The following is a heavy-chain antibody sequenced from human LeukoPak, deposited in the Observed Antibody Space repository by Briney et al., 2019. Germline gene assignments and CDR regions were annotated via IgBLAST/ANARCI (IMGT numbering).Heavy chain of an antibody. Sequence: GGSLRLSCTASGFTFSSFWMAWLRQAPGKGLEWVANIKQDGSLQHYGDSVKGRSTISRDNAKNSLYLQMNNLRAEYTALYYCATSYDSSGCDWGQGTLVTVSS. CDR2: IKQDGSLQ. J-gene: IGHJ4*02. CDR3: ATSYDSSGCD. CDR1: GFTFSSFW. D-gene: IGHD3-22*01. V-gene: IGHV3-7*01.